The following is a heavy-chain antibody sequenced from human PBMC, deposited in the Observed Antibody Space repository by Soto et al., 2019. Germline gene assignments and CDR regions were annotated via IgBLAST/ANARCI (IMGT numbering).Heavy chain of an antibody. CDR1: GGIFSTYA. J-gene: IGHJ4*02. D-gene: IGHD3-10*01. V-gene: IGHV1-69*01. CDR3: ARDRDDYGSGNYYNRIYF. Sequence: QVQLVQSGAEVKKPGSSVKVSCKASGGIFSTYAISWLRQAPGQGLEWMGGIIPIFGTPNYAQRFQGRVTMTADESTSTDYMELSRLRSEDTAVYYCARDRDDYGSGNYYNRIYFWGQGTLVTVSS. CDR2: IIPIFGTP.